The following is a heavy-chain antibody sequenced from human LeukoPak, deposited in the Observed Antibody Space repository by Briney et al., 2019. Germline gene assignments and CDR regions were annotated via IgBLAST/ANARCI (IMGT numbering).Heavy chain of an antibody. CDR2: INHSGST. CDR3: ARYDYGGNREYFQH. D-gene: IGHD4-23*01. Sequence: PSETLSLTCAVYGGSFGGYYWSWIRQPPGKGLEWIGEINHSGSTNYNPSLKSRVTISVDTSKNQFSLKLSSVTAADTAVYYCARYDYGGNREYFQHWGQGTLVTVSS. J-gene: IGHJ1*01. V-gene: IGHV4-34*01. CDR1: GGSFGGYY.